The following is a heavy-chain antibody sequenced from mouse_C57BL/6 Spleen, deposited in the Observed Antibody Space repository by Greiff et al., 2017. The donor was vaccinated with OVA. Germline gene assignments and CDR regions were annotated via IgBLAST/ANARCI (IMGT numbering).Heavy chain of an antibody. Sequence: QVQLKQSGAELVRPGASVTLSCKASGYTFTDYEMHWVKQTPVHGLEWIGAIDPETGGTAYNQKFKGKAILTADKSSSTAYMELRSLTSEDSAVYYCTRYSSGHSDYYAMDYWGQGTSVTVSS. CDR1: GYTFTDYE. CDR3: TRYSSGHSDYYAMDY. V-gene: IGHV1-15*01. D-gene: IGHD3-2*02. J-gene: IGHJ4*01. CDR2: IDPETGGT.